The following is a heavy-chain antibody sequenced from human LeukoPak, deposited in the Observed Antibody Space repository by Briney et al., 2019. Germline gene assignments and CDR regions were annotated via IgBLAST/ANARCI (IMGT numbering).Heavy chain of an antibody. V-gene: IGHV3-7*01. Sequence: GGSLRLSCAASGFTFSSYWMTWVRQAPGKGLEWVANINKDGSEKNYVDSVKGRFTTSRDNAKNSLYLHMNSLRAEDTAMYYCARPYYSSGSHPFWGQGTLVTVSS. J-gene: IGHJ4*02. D-gene: IGHD3-10*01. CDR3: ARPYYSSGSHPF. CDR2: INKDGSEK. CDR1: GFTFSSYW.